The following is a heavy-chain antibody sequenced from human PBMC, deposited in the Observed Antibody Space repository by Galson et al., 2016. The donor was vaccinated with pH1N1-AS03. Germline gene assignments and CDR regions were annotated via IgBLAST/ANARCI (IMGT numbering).Heavy chain of an antibody. V-gene: IGHV2-70*11. CDR2: IDRDDDK. J-gene: IGHJ6*02. CDR1: GFSLTTSGMC. D-gene: IGHD3-3*02. CDR3: ARGIRPYYYAMDV. Sequence: PALVKPTQTLTLTCAISGFSLTTSGMCVNWIRQPPGKALEWLARIDRDDDKYFSTSLKTRLTISRDTSKNHVVLTLTNMGPEDTGTYYCARGIRPYYYAMDVWGQGTTVTVSS.